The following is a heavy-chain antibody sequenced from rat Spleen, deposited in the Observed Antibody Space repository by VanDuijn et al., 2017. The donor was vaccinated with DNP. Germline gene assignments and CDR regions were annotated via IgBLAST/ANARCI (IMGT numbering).Heavy chain of an antibody. CDR1: GFPFREYY. CDR2: ISYDGHHP. Sequence: EVKLVESGGGLVQPGRSLKLSCAGTGFPFREYYMAWVRQTQTKGVDWVESISYDGHHPYYRYSVKGRFTISRDNAKSSLSLQLDSLGSGDTGPDYCTTHITFMSVWRQVTSVSVSS. CDR3: TTHITFMSV. V-gene: IGHV5-20*01. J-gene: IGHJ4*01. D-gene: IGHD1-1*01.